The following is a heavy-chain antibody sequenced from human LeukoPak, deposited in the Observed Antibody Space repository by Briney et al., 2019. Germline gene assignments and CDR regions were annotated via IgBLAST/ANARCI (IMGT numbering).Heavy chain of an antibody. CDR2: ISSSGSTI. Sequence: PGGSLRLSCAASGFTFSSYEMNWVRQAPGKGLEWVSYISSSGSTIYYADSVKGRFTISRDNAKNSLYLQMNSLRAEDTAVYYCARDREHGSGEGYGMDVWGQGTTVTVS. CDR1: GFTFSSYE. D-gene: IGHD3-10*01. J-gene: IGHJ6*02. V-gene: IGHV3-48*03. CDR3: ARDREHGSGEGYGMDV.